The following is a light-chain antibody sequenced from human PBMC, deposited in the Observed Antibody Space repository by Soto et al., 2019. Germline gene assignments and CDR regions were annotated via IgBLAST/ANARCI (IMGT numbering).Light chain of an antibody. CDR1: QTISSW. CDR2: KAS. Sequence: DIQMTQSPSTLSGSVGDRVTITCRASQTISSWLAWYQQKPGKAPKLLIYKASTLKSGVPSRFIGSGSGTEFPLTISSLQADDLATYYCQQYNSYSESFDQGTKVELK. J-gene: IGKJ1*01. CDR3: QQYNSYSES. V-gene: IGKV1-5*03.